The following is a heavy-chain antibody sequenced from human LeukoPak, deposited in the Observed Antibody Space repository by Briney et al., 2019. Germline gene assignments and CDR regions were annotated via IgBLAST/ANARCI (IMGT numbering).Heavy chain of an antibody. CDR1: GFTFSSYW. CDR2: ISSDGSST. V-gene: IGHV3-74*01. CDR3: ARAAVAGDFDY. Sequence: PGRSLRLSCAASGFTFSSYWMHWVRQAPGKGLLWVSRISSDGSSTTYADSVKGRFTISRDNAKNTLYLQMNSLRAEDTAVYYCARAAVAGDFDYWGRGTLVTVSS. J-gene: IGHJ4*02. D-gene: IGHD6-19*01.